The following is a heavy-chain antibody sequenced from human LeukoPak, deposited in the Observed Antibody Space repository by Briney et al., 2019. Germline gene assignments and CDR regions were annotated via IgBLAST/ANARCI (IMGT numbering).Heavy chain of an antibody. CDR2: IHYSGST. D-gene: IGHD2-21*02. Sequence: SETLSLTCTVSGGSVSSRFYYWGWIRQPPGKGLECIGSIHYSGSTYYNPSLKSRVTMPVDTSKNQFSLKLSSVTAADTAVYYCARLAYCSGDSCLPYWGQGTLVTVSS. CDR3: ARLAYCSGDSCLPY. J-gene: IGHJ4*02. V-gene: IGHV4-39*01. CDR1: GGSVSSRFYY.